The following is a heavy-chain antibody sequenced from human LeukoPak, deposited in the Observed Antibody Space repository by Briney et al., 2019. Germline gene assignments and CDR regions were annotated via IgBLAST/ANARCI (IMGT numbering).Heavy chain of an antibody. CDR2: IGSSGITI. D-gene: IGHD5-24*01. Sequence: GGSLRLSCAASGFTFSDYYMSWIRQAPGKGLEWVSCIGSSGITIYYSDSVKGRFTISRDNAQNSLYLQMNSLRAEDTAVYYCARARDYFDYWGQGTLVTVSS. CDR3: ARARDYFDY. V-gene: IGHV3-11*04. J-gene: IGHJ4*02. CDR1: GFTFSDYY.